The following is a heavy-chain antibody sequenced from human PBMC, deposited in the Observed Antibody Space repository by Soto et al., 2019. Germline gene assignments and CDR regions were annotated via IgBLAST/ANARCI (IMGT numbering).Heavy chain of an antibody. D-gene: IGHD2-15*01. CDR3: ARGQGYCSGGICYYYYYGMDV. J-gene: IGHJ6*02. Sequence: SVKVSCKASGGTFSSDAFSWVRQAPGQGLEWMGGIIPTSGTANYAQKFQGRATITADESTSTAYMELSSLTSEDTAVYFCARGQGYCSGGICYYYYYGMDVWGQGXTVTVYS. CDR1: GGTFSSDA. CDR2: IIPTSGTA. V-gene: IGHV1-69*13.